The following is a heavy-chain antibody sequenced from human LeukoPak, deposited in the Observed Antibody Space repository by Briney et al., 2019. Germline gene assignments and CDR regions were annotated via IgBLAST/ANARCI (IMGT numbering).Heavy chain of an antibody. D-gene: IGHD6-19*01. CDR1: GFTFSSYA. V-gene: IGHV3-23*01. CDR3: AKSPHPVAAPMPYFFDY. Sequence: QSGGSLRLSCAASGFTFSSYAMSWVRQAPGKGLEWVSAISGSGGSTYYADSVKGRFTISRDNSKNTLYLQMNSPRAEDTAVYYCAKSPHPVAAPMPYFFDYWGQGTLVTVSS. CDR2: ISGSGGST. J-gene: IGHJ4*02.